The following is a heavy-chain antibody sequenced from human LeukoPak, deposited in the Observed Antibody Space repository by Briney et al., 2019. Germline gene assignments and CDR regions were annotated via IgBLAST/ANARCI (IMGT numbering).Heavy chain of an antibody. CDR1: GGTFSSYA. D-gene: IGHD3-22*01. Sequence: ASVNVSCKASGGTFSSYAISWVRQAPGQGLEWMGRIIPILGIANYAQKFQGRVTITADKSTSTAYMELSSLRSEDTAVYYCARVSSGYFIGYWGQGTLVTVSS. CDR2: IIPILGIA. CDR3: ARVSSGYFIGY. V-gene: IGHV1-69*04. J-gene: IGHJ4*02.